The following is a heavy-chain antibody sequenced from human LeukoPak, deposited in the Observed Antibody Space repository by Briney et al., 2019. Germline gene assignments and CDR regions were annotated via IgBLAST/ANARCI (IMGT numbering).Heavy chain of an antibody. V-gene: IGHV1-69*04. D-gene: IGHD5-24*01. CDR3: ARTLDGSFDY. J-gene: IGHJ4*02. CDR1: GGTFSSYA. CDR2: IIPILGIA. Sequence: GASVKVSCKASGGTFSSYAISWVRQAPGQGLEWMGRIIPILGIANYAQKFQGRVTITADKSTSTAYMELSSLRPEDTAVYYCARTLDGSFDYWGQGTLVTVSS.